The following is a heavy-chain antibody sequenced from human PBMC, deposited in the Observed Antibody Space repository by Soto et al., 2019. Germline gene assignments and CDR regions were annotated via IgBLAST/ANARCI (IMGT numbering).Heavy chain of an antibody. J-gene: IGHJ4*02. CDR1: GFSFNTYA. CDR3: AKEVPGGGDCSWIDY. Sequence: EVQLLESGGGLVQPGGSLRLSCTASGFSFNTYAMTWVRQAPGKGLEWVSAISPNGGKTYYADSVRGRFAISRDNSKNTLYLQMNSLRADDTAAYYCAKEVPGGGDCSWIDYWGQGTLVTVSS. CDR2: ISPNGGKT. D-gene: IGHD2-21*02. V-gene: IGHV3-23*01.